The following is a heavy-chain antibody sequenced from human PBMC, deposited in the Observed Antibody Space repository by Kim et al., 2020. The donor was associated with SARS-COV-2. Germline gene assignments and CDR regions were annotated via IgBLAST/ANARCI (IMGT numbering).Heavy chain of an antibody. D-gene: IGHD3-22*01. V-gene: IGHV4-39*01. Sequence: KSRVTISVDTSKNQFSLKLSSVTAADTAVYYCARHAIGQNSSGCKRQFQHWGQGTLVTVSS. CDR3: ARHAIGQNSSGCKRQFQH. J-gene: IGHJ1*01.